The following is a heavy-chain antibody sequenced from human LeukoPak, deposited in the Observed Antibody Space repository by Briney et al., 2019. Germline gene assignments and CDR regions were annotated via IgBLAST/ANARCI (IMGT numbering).Heavy chain of an antibody. CDR3: ASWRTHTVTKVAFDI. Sequence: SETLSLTCTVSGGSISSSSYYWGWIRQPPGKGLEWIGSIYYSGSTYYNPSLKSRVTISVDTSKNQFSLKLSSVTAADTAVYYCASWRTHTVTKVAFDIWGQGTMVTVSS. J-gene: IGHJ3*02. CDR2: IYYSGST. CDR1: GGSISSSSYY. D-gene: IGHD4-17*01. V-gene: IGHV4-39*07.